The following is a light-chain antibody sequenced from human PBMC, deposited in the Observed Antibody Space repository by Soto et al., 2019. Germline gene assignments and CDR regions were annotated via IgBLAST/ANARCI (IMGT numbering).Light chain of an antibody. CDR3: GTWDSSLSAGV. V-gene: IGLV1-51*01. CDR2: DNN. CDR1: NSSIGNNC. J-gene: IGLJ1*01. Sequence: QSVLTQPPSVSATPGQTVTISCSGSNSSIGNNCVSWYQQLPGTAPKLLIYDNNKRPSEIPDRFSGSKSGTSATLGITGLQTGDEADYYCGTWDSSLSAGVFGTVTKLTVL.